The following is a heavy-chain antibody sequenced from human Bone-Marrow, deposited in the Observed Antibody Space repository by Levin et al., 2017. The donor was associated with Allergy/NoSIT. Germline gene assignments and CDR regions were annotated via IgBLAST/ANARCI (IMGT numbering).Heavy chain of an antibody. CDR1: GFTFSSYA. Sequence: GGSLRLSCAASGFTFSSYAMSWVRQAPGKGLEWVSAISGSGGSTYYADSVKGRFTISRDNSKNTLYLQMNSLRAEDTAVYYCAKDQPPPMYYYDSSGYYDWGQGTLVTVSS. J-gene: IGHJ4*02. CDR3: AKDQPPPMYYYDSSGYYD. D-gene: IGHD3-22*01. CDR2: ISGSGGST. V-gene: IGHV3-23*01.